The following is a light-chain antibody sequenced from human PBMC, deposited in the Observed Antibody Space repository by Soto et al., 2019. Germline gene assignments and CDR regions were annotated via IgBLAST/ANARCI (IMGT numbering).Light chain of an antibody. J-gene: IGKJ4*01. V-gene: IGKV3-11*01. Sequence: EIVLTQSPATLSLSPGERATLCCRASQSIDNYLHWYQQKPGQAPRLLIYDAFYRAAGVPARFSGVGSGTDFTLTISSLEPEDFAFYYCQQRKNWPLTFGGGTRVEI. CDR2: DAF. CDR1: QSIDNY. CDR3: QQRKNWPLT.